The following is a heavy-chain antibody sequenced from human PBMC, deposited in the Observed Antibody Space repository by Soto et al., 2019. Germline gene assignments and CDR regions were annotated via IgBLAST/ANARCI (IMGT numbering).Heavy chain of an antibody. CDR2: IKQDGSEK. D-gene: IGHD2-2*01. V-gene: IGHV3-7*01. J-gene: IGHJ6*02. Sequence: HPGGSLRLSCAASGFTFSSYWMSWVRQAPGKGLEWVANIKQDGSEKYYVDSVKGRFTISRDNAKNSLYLQMNSLRAEDTAVYYCARDGNIVVVPAAPNYYYYYGMDVWGQGTTVTVSS. CDR3: ARDGNIVVVPAAPNYYYYYGMDV. CDR1: GFTFSSYW.